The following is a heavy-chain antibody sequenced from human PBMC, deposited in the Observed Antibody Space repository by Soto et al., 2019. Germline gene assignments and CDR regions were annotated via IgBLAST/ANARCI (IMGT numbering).Heavy chain of an antibody. J-gene: IGHJ4*02. CDR2: LSAYNGNT. D-gene: IGHD1-1*01. CDR1: CYTLTNYY. CDR3: ARVLRGPVAPIGYHCLER. Sequence: GASVNASCKASCYTLTNYYITWVQRAPAQGLEWMGWLSAYNGNTNYPQKLQGRVTLTTDSPTSTAYMELRSLRSDHTAVYYCARVLRGPVAPIGYHCLERWGQKTLV. V-gene: IGHV1-18*01.